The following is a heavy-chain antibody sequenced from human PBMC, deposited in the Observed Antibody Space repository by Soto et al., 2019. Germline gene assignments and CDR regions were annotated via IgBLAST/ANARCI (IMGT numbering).Heavy chain of an antibody. CDR2: IYYSGST. CDR3: ARTIAVAAAFDY. Sequence: QVQLQESGPGLVKPSQNLSLTWTVSDGSISSGGYYWSWIRQHPGKGLEWIGYIYYSGSTYYNPSLKSRVTISVDTSKNQFYLKLSSVTAADTAVYYCARTIAVAAAFDYWGQGTLVTVSS. J-gene: IGHJ4*02. V-gene: IGHV4-31*02. D-gene: IGHD6-19*01. CDR1: DGSISSGGYY.